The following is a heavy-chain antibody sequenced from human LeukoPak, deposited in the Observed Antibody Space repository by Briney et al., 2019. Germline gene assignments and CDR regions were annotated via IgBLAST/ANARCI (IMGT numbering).Heavy chain of an antibody. CDR3: ARAQRRLWDSSGAFDY. J-gene: IGHJ4*02. CDR1: GGTFSSYA. D-gene: IGHD3-22*01. Sequence: GASVKVSCKASGGTFSSYAISWVRRAPGQGLEWMGGIIPIFGTANYAQKFQGRVTITADESTSTAYMELSSLRSEDTAVYYCARAQRRLWDSSGAFDYWGQGTLVTVSS. CDR2: IIPIFGTA. V-gene: IGHV1-69*13.